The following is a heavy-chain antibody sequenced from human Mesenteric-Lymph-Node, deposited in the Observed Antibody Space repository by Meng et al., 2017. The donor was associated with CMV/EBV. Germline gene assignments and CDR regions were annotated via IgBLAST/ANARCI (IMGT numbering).Heavy chain of an antibody. Sequence: ASVKVSCKASGYTFTDYYVHWVRQAPGQGLEWMGWTNPKSGGAIYAQKFQGRVTMTHDTSITTAYMDLSSLKSDDTAVYYCARGCSTTSCYSFWGQGTLVTVSS. J-gene: IGHJ4*02. CDR1: GYTFTDYY. CDR3: ARGCSTTSCYSF. CDR2: TNPKSGGA. D-gene: IGHD2-2*02. V-gene: IGHV1-2*02.